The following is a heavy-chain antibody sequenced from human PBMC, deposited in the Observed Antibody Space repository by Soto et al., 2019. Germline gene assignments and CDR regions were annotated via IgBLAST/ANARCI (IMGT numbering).Heavy chain of an antibody. J-gene: IGHJ4*02. CDR3: ARATSVDAY. V-gene: IGHV3-7*01. Sequence: EVQLVESGGDLVQPGGSLRLSCAASGFAFSGYCMSWVRQAPGKGLEGVANIKQVGSETYYVDSVKGRFTISRDNAKNSLYLQITSLRVEDTAVDYCARATSVDAYWGQGTMVTVSS. D-gene: IGHD5-12*01. CDR1: GFAFSGYC. CDR2: IKQVGSET.